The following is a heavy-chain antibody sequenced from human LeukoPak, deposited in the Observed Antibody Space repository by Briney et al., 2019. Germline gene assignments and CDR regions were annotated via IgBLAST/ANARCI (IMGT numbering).Heavy chain of an antibody. CDR2: IYYSGST. V-gene: IGHV4-39*01. D-gene: IGHD3-16*01. J-gene: IGHJ4*02. CDR3: ARLRLRLGEPTDFDY. Sequence: SETLSLTCTVSGGSISSSYYWGWIRQPPGKGLEWIGSIYYSGSTYYNPSLKSRVTISIDTSKNQFSLKLSSVTAADTAVYYCARLRLRLGEPTDFDYWGQGTLVTVSS. CDR1: GGSISSSYY.